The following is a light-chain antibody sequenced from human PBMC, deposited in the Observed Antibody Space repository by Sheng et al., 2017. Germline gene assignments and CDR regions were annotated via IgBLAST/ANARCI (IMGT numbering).Light chain of an antibody. CDR3: QQSYSTGFT. CDR2: AAS. V-gene: IGKV1-39*01. Sequence: DIQMTQSPSSLSASVGDRVTITCRASQSISSYLNWYQQKPVKAPKLLIYAASSLQSGVPSRFSGSGSGTDFTLTISSLQPEDFATYYCQQSYSTGFTFGPGTKVDIK. CDR1: QSISSY. J-gene: IGKJ3*01.